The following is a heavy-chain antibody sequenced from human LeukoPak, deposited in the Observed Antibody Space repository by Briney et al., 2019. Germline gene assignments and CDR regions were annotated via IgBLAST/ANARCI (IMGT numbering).Heavy chain of an antibody. CDR1: GFTFSSYA. D-gene: IGHD6-13*01. V-gene: IGHV3-23*01. Sequence: PGGSLRLSCAASGFTFSSYAMHWVRQAPGKGLEWVSAISGSGGSTYYGDSVKGRFTISRDNSKNTLYLQMNSLRAEDMAVYYCAKGSSSSWYAFDYWGQGTLVTVSS. J-gene: IGHJ4*02. CDR3: AKGSSSSWYAFDY. CDR2: ISGSGGST.